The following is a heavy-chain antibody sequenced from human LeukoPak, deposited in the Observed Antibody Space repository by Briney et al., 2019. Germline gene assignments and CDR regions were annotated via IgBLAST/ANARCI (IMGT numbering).Heavy chain of an antibody. D-gene: IGHD6-19*01. Sequence: ASVKVSCKASGYTFTSNDTNWVRQATGQGLEWMGWMNPNSANTACAQKLQGRVTMTTDTSTSTAYMELRSLRSDDTAVYYCARGSSGWYEDYWGQGTLVTVSS. CDR1: GYTFTSND. V-gene: IGHV1-8*02. CDR3: ARGSSGWYEDY. CDR2: MNPNSANT. J-gene: IGHJ4*02.